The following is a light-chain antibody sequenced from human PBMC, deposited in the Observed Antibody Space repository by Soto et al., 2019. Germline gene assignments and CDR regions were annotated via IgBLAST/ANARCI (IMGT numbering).Light chain of an antibody. V-gene: IGKV1-39*01. CDR1: QSISSY. J-gene: IGKJ1*01. Sequence: EIQMTQSTTSLSASVGDRVTITCLASQSISSYLNWYQQKPGKAPKLLIYAASSLQSGVPSRFSGSGSGTDFTLTISSLQPEDFATYYCQQSYSTLRTFGQLTNV. CDR3: QQSYSTLRT. CDR2: AAS.